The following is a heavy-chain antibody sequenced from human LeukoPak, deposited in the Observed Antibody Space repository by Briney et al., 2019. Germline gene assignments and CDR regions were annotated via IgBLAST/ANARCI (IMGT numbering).Heavy chain of an antibody. CDR2: INAGNGNT. V-gene: IGHV1-3*01. CDR3: ARGGQLLTPHDY. J-gene: IGHJ4*02. D-gene: IGHD2-2*01. Sequence: ASVKVSCKASGYTFTSYAMHWVRQAPGQRLEWMGWINAGNGNTKYSQKFQGRVTITRDTSASTAYMELSSLRSEDTAVYYCARGGQLLTPHDYWGQGTLVTVSS. CDR1: GYTFTSYA.